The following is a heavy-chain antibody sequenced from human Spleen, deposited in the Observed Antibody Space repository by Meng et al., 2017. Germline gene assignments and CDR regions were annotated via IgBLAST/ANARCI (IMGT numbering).Heavy chain of an antibody. D-gene: IGHD3-9*01. V-gene: IGHV7-4-1*02. CDR1: GYTFTTYA. CDR2: INTNTGNP. Sequence: QVQLVQSGSELKKPGASVKVSCKASGYTFTTYAMNWVRQAPGQGLEWMGWINTNTGNPTYAQGFTGRFVFSLDASVNTAYLQISSLKAEDTAVYYCAREGTRFDWQPFDHWGQGTLVTVSS. CDR3: AREGTRFDWQPFDH. J-gene: IGHJ4*02.